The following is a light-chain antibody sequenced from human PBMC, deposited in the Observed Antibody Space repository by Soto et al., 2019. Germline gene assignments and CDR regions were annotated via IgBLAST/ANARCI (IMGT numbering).Light chain of an antibody. V-gene: IGKV1-39*01. J-gene: IGKJ5*01. CDR3: QQSFRPHIT. CDR1: QSISNY. CDR2: AAS. Sequence: DIQMTQSASSLSPSVGGRVTITRRASQSISNYLNWYQQKPGKAPNLLIHAASSLQSGVPPRFSGSGSGTDFTLTISSLQPEDFATYYCQQSFRPHITFGQGTRLEIK.